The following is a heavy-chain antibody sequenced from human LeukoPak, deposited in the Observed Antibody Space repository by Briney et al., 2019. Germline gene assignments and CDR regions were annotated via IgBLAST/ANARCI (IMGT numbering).Heavy chain of an antibody. D-gene: IGHD1-1*01. CDR3: ARAGNYYFEY. CDR1: GFTFSSSW. Sequence: GGSLRLSCAGSGFTFSSSWIHWVRQAPGKGLVWVSRMNGDGSTIDYAASVKGRFTIPRDNAKNTLYLQMNSLSAEDTAVYYCARAGNYYFEYWGQGTLVTVSS. CDR2: MNGDGSTI. J-gene: IGHJ4*02. V-gene: IGHV3-74*01.